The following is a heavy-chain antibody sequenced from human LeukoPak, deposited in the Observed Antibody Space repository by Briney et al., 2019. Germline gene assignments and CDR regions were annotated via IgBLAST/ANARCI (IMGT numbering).Heavy chain of an antibody. J-gene: IGHJ4*02. V-gene: IGHV4-30-4*01. D-gene: IGHD1-26*01. Sequence: SSETLSLTCTVSGGSISSGDYYWSWIRQPPGKGLERIGYIYYSGSTYYNPSLKSRVTISVDTSKNQFSLKLSSVTAADTAVYYCARAPRTALGAWDYWGQGTLVTVSS. CDR2: IYYSGST. CDR3: ARAPRTALGAWDY. CDR1: GGSISSGDYY.